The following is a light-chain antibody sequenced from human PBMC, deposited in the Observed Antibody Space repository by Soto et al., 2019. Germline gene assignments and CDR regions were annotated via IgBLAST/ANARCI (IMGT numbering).Light chain of an antibody. J-gene: IGKJ1*01. V-gene: IGKV3-15*01. CDR2: GAS. Sequence: EIVMTQSPATLSVSPGERVTLSCRASQFISNSLAWYQQRPGQPPRLLIYGASTRAAGISARFSGSGSGTEFTLTISSLQSEDFDVYYCQQYSKWPQTLGQGTKVDIK. CDR3: QQYSKWPQT. CDR1: QFISNS.